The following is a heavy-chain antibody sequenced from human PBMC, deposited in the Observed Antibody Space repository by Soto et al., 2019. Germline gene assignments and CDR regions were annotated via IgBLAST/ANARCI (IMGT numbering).Heavy chain of an antibody. CDR2: ISPYNGNT. V-gene: IGHV1-18*01. CDR1: GYIFVNYG. Sequence: QVQLVQSGDVVKKPGASVKVSCKASGYIFVNYGIAWVRQAPGQGLEWMGWISPYNGNTHYATKVQGRLTMTTDTSKSTAYMDLGGLTSDDTAVYYCAMVDNYVTPTPQDVWGHGTTVTVSS. J-gene: IGHJ6*02. D-gene: IGHD3-16*01. CDR3: AMVDNYVTPTPQDV.